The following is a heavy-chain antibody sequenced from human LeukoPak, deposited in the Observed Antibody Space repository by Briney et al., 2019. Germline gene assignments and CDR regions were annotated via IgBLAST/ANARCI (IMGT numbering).Heavy chain of an antibody. CDR2: ISGDGSLT. CDR3: AKDAPGQETYYCYYYYMDV. Sequence: PGGSLRLSCAASGFTFTIYAMTWVRQAPGKGLEWVSSISGDGSLTYYADSVKGRFSISRDNSQNTLYLQMDSLRAEDTAVYYCAKDAPGQETYYCYYYYMDVWGKGTTVTVSS. V-gene: IGHV3-23*01. J-gene: IGHJ6*03. CDR1: GFTFTIYA.